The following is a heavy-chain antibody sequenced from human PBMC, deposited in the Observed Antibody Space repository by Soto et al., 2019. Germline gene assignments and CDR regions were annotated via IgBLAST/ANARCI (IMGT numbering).Heavy chain of an antibody. V-gene: IGHV3-30*18. J-gene: IGHJ6*02. CDR1: GFTFSSYG. CDR3: AKDQYDFWSGYSYYYGMDV. CDR2: ISYDGSNK. Sequence: GGSLSLSCAASGFTFSSYGMHWVRQAPGKGLEWVAVISYDGSNKYYADSVKGRFTISRDNSKNTLYLQMNSLRAEDTAVYYCAKDQYDFWSGYSYYYGMDVWGQGTTVTVSS. D-gene: IGHD3-3*01.